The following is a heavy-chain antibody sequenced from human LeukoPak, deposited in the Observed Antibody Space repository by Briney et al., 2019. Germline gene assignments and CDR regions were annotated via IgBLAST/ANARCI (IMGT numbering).Heavy chain of an antibody. CDR2: INHSGST. J-gene: IGHJ4*02. CDR1: GGSFSGYY. CDR3: ARNVLLWFGLDY. D-gene: IGHD3-10*01. Sequence: PSETLSLTCAVYGGSFSGYYWSWIRQPPGKGLEWIGEINHSGSTNYNPSLKSRVTISVDTSKNQFSLKLSSVTAADTAVYYCARNVLLWFGLDYWGQGTLVTVSS. V-gene: IGHV4-34*01.